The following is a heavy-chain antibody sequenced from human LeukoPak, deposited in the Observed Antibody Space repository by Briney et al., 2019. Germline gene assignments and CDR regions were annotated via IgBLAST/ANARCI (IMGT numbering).Heavy chain of an antibody. CDR2: IYHSGST. V-gene: IGHV4-38-2*02. CDR3: ARQGITPLDY. J-gene: IGHJ4*02. CDR1: GYSISSGYY. Sequence: SETLSLTCTVSGYSISSGYYWGWIRQPPGKGLEWIGSIYHSGSTYYNPSLKSRVTISVDTSKNQFSLKLSSVTAADTAVYYCARQGITPLDYWGQGTLVTVSS. D-gene: IGHD2-15*01.